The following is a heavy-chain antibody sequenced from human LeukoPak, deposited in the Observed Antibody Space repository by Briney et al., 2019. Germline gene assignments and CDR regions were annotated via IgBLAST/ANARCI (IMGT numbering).Heavy chain of an antibody. J-gene: IGHJ3*02. Sequence: GGSPRLSCAASGFTFSAYFMHWVRQAPGKGLEWVADIASDGTHTFYAESVKGRFTISRDNSKNTLYLQMNSLRAEDTAVYFCARERQDTVLHSGAFDIWGQGTMVTASS. V-gene: IGHV3-30-3*01. CDR2: IASDGTHT. CDR3: ARERQDTVLHSGAFDI. D-gene: IGHD2-21*01. CDR1: GFTFSAYF.